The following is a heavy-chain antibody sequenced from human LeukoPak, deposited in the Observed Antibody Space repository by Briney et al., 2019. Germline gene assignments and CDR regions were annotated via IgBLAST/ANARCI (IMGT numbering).Heavy chain of an antibody. D-gene: IGHD6-19*01. Sequence: SETLSLTCAVSGGSFSGYYWSWIRQPPGKGLEWIGEINHSGSTNYNPSLKSRVTISVDTSKNQFSLKLSSVTAADTAAYYCARKVAGTGNWFDPWGQGTLVTVSS. CDR2: INHSGST. CDR3: ARKVAGTGNWFDP. V-gene: IGHV4-34*01. CDR1: GGSFSGYY. J-gene: IGHJ5*02.